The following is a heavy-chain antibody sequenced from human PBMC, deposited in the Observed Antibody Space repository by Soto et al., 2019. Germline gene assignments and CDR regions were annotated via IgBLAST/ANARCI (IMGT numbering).Heavy chain of an antibody. V-gene: IGHV3-9*01. J-gene: IGHJ4*02. Sequence: EVQLVESGGGLVQPGRSLRLSCAASGFTFDDYAMHWVRQAPGKGLEWVSGISWNSGSIGYADSVKGRFTISRDNAKNSLYLQMHSLRAEDTALYYCAKDLTDRIAAAGGDYWGQGTLVTVSS. CDR3: AKDLTDRIAAAGGDY. CDR1: GFTFDDYA. CDR2: ISWNSGSI. D-gene: IGHD6-13*01.